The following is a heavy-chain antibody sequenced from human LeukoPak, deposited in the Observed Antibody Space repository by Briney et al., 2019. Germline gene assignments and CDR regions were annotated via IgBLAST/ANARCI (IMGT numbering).Heavy chain of an antibody. D-gene: IGHD3-22*01. J-gene: IGHJ4*02. CDR2: IYYSGST. CDR1: GGSISSYY. Sequence: SETLSLTCTVSGGSISSYYCSWIRQPPGKGLEWIGYIYYSGSTNYNPSLKSRVTISVDTSKNQFSLKLSSVTAADTAVYYCARGEDYYYDSSGYPDWGQGTLVTVSS. CDR3: ARGEDYYYDSSGYPD. V-gene: IGHV4-59*01.